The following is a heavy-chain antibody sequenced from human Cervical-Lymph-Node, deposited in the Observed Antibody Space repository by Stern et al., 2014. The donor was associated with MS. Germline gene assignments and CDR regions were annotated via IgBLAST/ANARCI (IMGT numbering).Heavy chain of an antibody. Sequence: EVQLLESGGGLVQPGGSLRLSCAASGFTFSSYWMHWVRQAPGKGLVWVSRMDSDGSTASYADSVKGRFTISRDNAKNTLYLQMNSLRAEDTAVYYCARAISAMVRGVTDYWGQGTLVTVSS. D-gene: IGHD3-10*01. J-gene: IGHJ4*02. CDR1: GFTFSSYW. V-gene: IGHV3-74*02. CDR3: ARAISAMVRGVTDY. CDR2: MDSDGSTA.